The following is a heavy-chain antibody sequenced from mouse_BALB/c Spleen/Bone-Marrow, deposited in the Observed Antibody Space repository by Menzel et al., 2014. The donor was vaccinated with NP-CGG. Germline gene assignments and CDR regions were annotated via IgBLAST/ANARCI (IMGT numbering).Heavy chain of an antibody. Sequence: VQLQQSGAELARPGASVKMYCKASGYTFTSYWMHWVKQRPGQGLEWIGYINPSTGYTEYNQKFKDKATLTADKSSSTAYMQLSSLTSVDSAVYYCATGTYYFDYWGQGTTLTVSS. CDR3: ATGTYYFDY. CDR2: INPSTGYT. CDR1: GYTFTSYW. J-gene: IGHJ2*01. V-gene: IGHV1-4*01. D-gene: IGHD4-1*01.